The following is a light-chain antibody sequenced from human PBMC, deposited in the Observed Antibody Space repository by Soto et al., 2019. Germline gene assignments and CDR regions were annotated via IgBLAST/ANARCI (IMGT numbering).Light chain of an antibody. CDR3: CSYTSSRTYV. CDR1: SSDVGAYIY. V-gene: IGLV2-14*01. Sequence: QSALTQPASVSGSPGQSITISCTGTSSDVGAYIYVSWYQHHPGKAPKVMIYEVTNRPSGVSDRFSGSKSGNTASLTISGLQAEDEADYYCCSYTSSRTYVFGTGTKAHRP. J-gene: IGLJ1*01. CDR2: EVT.